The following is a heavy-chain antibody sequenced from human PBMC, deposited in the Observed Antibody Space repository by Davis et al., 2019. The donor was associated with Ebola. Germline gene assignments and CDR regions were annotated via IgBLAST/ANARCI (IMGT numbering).Heavy chain of an antibody. V-gene: IGHV1-18*04. Sequence: ASVKVSCKASGYTFTSYYMHWVRQAPGQGLEWMGWISVYNGNTKYAQKLQGRVTMTTDTSTSTAYMELRSLRSDDTAVYYCARDFSLIVGAIGFDYWGQGTLVTVSS. CDR2: ISVYNGNT. J-gene: IGHJ4*02. CDR1: GYTFTSYY. D-gene: IGHD1-26*01. CDR3: ARDFSLIVGAIGFDY.